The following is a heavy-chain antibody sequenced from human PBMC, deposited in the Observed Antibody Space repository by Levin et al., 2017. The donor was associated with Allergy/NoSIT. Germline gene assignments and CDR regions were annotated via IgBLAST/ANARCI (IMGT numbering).Heavy chain of an antibody. CDR1: GFTFGDYS. Sequence: SCTGSGFTFGDYSMSWFRQAPGKGLEWVGFIRSKAYRGTTEYAASVKGRFTFSRDDSKSVAYLQMNSLKSEDTAVYYCGRDVVVTIDYWGQGTLVTVSS. CDR2: IRSKAYRGTT. D-gene: IGHD2-21*01. CDR3: GRDVVVTIDY. J-gene: IGHJ4*02. V-gene: IGHV3-49*03.